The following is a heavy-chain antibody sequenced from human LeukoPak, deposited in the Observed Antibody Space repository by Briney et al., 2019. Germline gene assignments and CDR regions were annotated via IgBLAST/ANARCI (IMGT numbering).Heavy chain of an antibody. CDR1: GYTFTAYH. CDR2: INPNSGVT. V-gene: IGHV1-2*02. Sequence: GASMRVSCKASGYTFTAYHMHWVRQAPGQGLEWMGWINPNSGVTNYAQKFQGRVALTRDTSISTAYMELSSLRSDDTAVYYCARDRVLYCSSTSCYLAYWGQGTLVTVSS. J-gene: IGHJ4*02. D-gene: IGHD2-2*01. CDR3: ARDRVLYCSSTSCYLAY.